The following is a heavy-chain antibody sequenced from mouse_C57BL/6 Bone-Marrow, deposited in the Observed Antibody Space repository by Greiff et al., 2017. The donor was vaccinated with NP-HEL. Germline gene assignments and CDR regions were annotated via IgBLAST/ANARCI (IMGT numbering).Heavy chain of an antibody. Sequence: VKLQESGPGLVAPSQCLSISCTVSGFSLTSYGVSWVRQPPGKGLEWLGVIWGDGSTNYYSALISRLSISKDNSTSQVFLTLHMLRTNVTATYYCVNLTTVVARGWYFDVWGTGTTVTVSS. CDR3: VNLTTVVARGWYFDV. CDR1: GFSLTSYG. D-gene: IGHD1-1*01. CDR2: IWGDGST. V-gene: IGHV2-3*01. J-gene: IGHJ1*03.